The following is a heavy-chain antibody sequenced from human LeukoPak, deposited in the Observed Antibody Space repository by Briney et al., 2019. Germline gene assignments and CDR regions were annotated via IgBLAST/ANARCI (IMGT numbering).Heavy chain of an antibody. CDR3: ARDGGTDWYGG. Sequence: PGGSLRLSCAASGFTISGYWMTWVRQAPGKGLEWVANIKQDGSEKTYVDSVKGRFTISRDNDKNSIYLQMNSQRVEDTAIYYCARDGGTDWYGGWGTGVLVS. CDR1: GFTISGYW. J-gene: IGHJ1*01. D-gene: IGHD3-10*01. V-gene: IGHV3-7*01. CDR2: IKQDGSEK.